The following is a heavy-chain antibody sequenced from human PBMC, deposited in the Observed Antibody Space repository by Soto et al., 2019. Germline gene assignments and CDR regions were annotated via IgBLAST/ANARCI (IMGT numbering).Heavy chain of an antibody. J-gene: IGHJ4*02. CDR1: GGSISSYY. D-gene: IGHD3-22*01. V-gene: IGHV4-59*01. CDR2: IYYSGST. CDR3: ARTTYYYDSSGYYGYYFDY. Sequence: SETLSLTCTVSGGSISSYYWSWIRQPPGKGLEWIGYIYYSGSTNYNPSLKSRVTISIDTSKNQFSLKLSSVTAADTAVYYCARTTYYYDSSGYYGYYFDYWGQGTLVTVSS.